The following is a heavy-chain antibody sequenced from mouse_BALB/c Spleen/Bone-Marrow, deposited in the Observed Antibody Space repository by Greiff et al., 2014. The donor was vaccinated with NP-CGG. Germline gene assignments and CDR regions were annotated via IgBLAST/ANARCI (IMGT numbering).Heavy chain of an antibody. CDR1: GDSITSGY. Sequence: EVKLVESGPSLVKPSQTLSLTCSVTGDSITSGYWNWTRKFPGNKLEYMGYISYSGSTYYNPSLKSRISITRDTSKNQYYLQLNSVTTEDTATYYCARDYGYPAWFAYWGQGTLVTVSA. CDR3: ARDYGYPAWFAY. CDR2: ISYSGST. D-gene: IGHD1-2*01. J-gene: IGHJ3*01. V-gene: IGHV3-8*02.